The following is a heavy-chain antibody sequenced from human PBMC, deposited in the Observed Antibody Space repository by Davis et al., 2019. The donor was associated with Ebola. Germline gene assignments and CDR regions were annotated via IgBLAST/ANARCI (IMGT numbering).Heavy chain of an antibody. D-gene: IGHD3-3*02. Sequence: PGGSLRLSCAASGFTFSRQWMSWVRQAPGRGLEWVANIKEDGSVKSYVDSVKGRFTISRDNAKNSLYLQMTSLRVEDTAVYYCALAGKWGQGTLVIVSS. CDR3: ALAGK. J-gene: IGHJ4*02. V-gene: IGHV3-7*01. CDR1: GFTFSRQW. CDR2: IKEDGSVK.